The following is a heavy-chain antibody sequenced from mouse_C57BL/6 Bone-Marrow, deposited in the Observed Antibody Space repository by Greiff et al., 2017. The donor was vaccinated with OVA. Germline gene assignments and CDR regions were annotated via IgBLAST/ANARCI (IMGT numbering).Heavy chain of an antibody. D-gene: IGHD4-1*02. J-gene: IGHJ4*01. CDR3: ARAQLALYAMDY. V-gene: IGHV5-4*03. CDR2: ISDGGSYT. Sequence: EVMLVESGGGLVKPGGSLKLSCAASGFTFSSYAMSWVRQTPEKRLEWVATISDGGSYTYYPDNVKGRFTISRDNAKNNLYLQMSHLKSEDTAMYYCARAQLALYAMDYWGQGTSVTVSS. CDR1: GFTFSSYA.